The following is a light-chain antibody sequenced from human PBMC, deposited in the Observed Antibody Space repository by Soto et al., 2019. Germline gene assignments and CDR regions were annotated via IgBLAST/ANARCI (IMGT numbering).Light chain of an antibody. CDR2: GTS. CDR3: QQRGKWPST. CDR1: QSVSNNF. V-gene: IGKV3D-20*02. Sequence: DIVLTQSPGTLSLSPGERATLSCRADQSVSNNFLAWYQQKPGQAPRLFIYGTSSRATGIPDRFSGSGSATDFSLTITSLEPEDFAVYYCQQRGKWPSTFGPGTKVDNK. J-gene: IGKJ2*02.